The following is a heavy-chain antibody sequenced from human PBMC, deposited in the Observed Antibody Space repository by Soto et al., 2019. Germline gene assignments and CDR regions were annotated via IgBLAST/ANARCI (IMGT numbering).Heavy chain of an antibody. D-gene: IGHD4-4*01. Sequence: GGSLRLSCAASGFTFSNAWMSWVRQAPGKGLEWVGRIKSKTDGGTTDYAAPVKGRFTISRDDSKNTLYLQMNSLKTEDTAVYYCTTDPSYSNYVGYYYYGMDVWGQGTTVTVSS. CDR2: IKSKTDGGTT. CDR3: TTDPSYSNYVGYYYYGMDV. CDR1: GFTFSNAW. V-gene: IGHV3-15*01. J-gene: IGHJ6*02.